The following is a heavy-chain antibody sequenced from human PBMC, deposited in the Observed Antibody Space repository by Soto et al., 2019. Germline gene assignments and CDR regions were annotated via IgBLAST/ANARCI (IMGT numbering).Heavy chain of an antibody. CDR1: GGSISSGDYF. V-gene: IGHV4-30-4*01. D-gene: IGHD3-16*01. CDR3: ASSRGLEKLDY. Sequence: SEALSLTCTVSGGSISSGDYFWSWIRQPPGRGLEWIGYISYSVSTYYNPSLRSRITLSIDTSKSQFSLKVNSVTPADTAMYYWASSRGLEKLDYWGEGTRGT. CDR2: ISYSVST. J-gene: IGHJ4*02.